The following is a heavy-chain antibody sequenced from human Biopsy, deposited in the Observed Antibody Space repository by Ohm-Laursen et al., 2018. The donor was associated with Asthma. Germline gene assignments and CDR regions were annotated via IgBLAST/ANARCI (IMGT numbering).Heavy chain of an antibody. J-gene: IGHJ6*02. CDR3: AKDRFDGSVTSHYYYYGIDV. D-gene: IGHD3-10*01. CDR1: GFAFGNYA. Sequence: SLRLSCSASGFAFGNYAMYWVRQAPGKGPEWVALISYDGREKGYVDSVKGRFTISRDNFRNTLYVEMSSLRPEDLATYYCAKDRFDGSVTSHYYYYGIDVWGQGTAVTVSS. CDR2: ISYDGREK. V-gene: IGHV3-30*18.